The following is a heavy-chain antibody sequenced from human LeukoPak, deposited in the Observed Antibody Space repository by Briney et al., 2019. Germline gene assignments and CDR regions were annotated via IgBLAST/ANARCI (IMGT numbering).Heavy chain of an antibody. J-gene: IGHJ4*02. CDR1: RFTFSSYW. Sequence: PGGSLRLSCVASRFTFSSYWMSWVRQAPGKGLEWVASIKHDGSEKYYVDSVKGRFTISRDNAQNSLYLQMNSLRAEDTAVYYCARGRVRGVISPVHWGQGTLVTVSS. V-gene: IGHV3-7*02. CDR3: ARGRVRGVISPVH. D-gene: IGHD3-10*01. CDR2: IKHDGSEK.